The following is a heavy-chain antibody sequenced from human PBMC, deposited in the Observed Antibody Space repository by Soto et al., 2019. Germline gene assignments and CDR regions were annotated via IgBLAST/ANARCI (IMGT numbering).Heavy chain of an antibody. V-gene: IGHV3-33*01. CDR3: ARDPGGTHPDWYFDY. CDR2: IWYDGNNK. Sequence: QVQLVESGGGVVQPGRSLRLSCAASGFTFSSLGMHWVRQAPGKGLEWVAVIWYDGNNKYYADSVKGRFTISRDNSKNTLYLQMNSLRAEDTAVYYCARDPGGTHPDWYFDYWGQGTLVTVSS. CDR1: GFTFSSLG. J-gene: IGHJ4*02. D-gene: IGHD2-21*01.